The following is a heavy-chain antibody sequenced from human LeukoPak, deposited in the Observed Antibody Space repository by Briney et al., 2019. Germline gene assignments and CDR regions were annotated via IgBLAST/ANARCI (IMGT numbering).Heavy chain of an antibody. V-gene: IGHV1-18*01. CDR2: ISAYNGNT. Sequence: ASVKVSCKASGYTFTSYGISWVRQAPGQGLEWMGWISAYNGNTNYAQKLQGRVTMTTDTSTSTAYMELRSLRSDDTAVYYCASNPILPGYDSSGYYLPDDAFDIWGQGTMVTVSS. CDR3: ASNPILPGYDSSGYYLPDDAFDI. D-gene: IGHD3-22*01. CDR1: GYTFTSYG. J-gene: IGHJ3*02.